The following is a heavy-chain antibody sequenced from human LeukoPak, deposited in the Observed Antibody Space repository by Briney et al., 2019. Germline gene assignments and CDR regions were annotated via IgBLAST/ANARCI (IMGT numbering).Heavy chain of an antibody. CDR3: ARPMTTVYHYYYYMDV. J-gene: IGHJ6*03. V-gene: IGHV3-66*04. CDR2: IYSGGST. D-gene: IGHD4-11*01. CDR1: EFSVGSNY. Sequence: GGSLRLSCAASEFSVGSNYMTWVRQAPGKGLEWVSLIYSGGSTYYADSVKGRFTISRDNTKNTLYLQMNSLRAEDTAVYYCARPMTTVYHYYYYMDVWGKGTTVTVSS.